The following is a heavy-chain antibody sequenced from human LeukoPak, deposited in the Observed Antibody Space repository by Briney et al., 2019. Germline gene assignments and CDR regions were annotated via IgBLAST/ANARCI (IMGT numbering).Heavy chain of an antibody. CDR1: GFTFGDYT. Sequence: PGGSLRLSCTTSGFTFGDYTMNWVRQAPGKGLEWVGFIRSKAYGGTTEYAASVKGRFTISRDDSKSIAYLQMNSLKTEDTAVYYCSRERTVTMGVWGQGTLVTVSS. D-gene: IGHD4-17*01. CDR2: IRSKAYGGTT. V-gene: IGHV3-49*04. J-gene: IGHJ4*02. CDR3: SRERTVTMGV.